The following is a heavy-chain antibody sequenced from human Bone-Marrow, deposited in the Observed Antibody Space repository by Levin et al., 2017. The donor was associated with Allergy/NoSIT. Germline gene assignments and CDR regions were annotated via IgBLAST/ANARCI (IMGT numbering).Heavy chain of an antibody. CDR3: ATYNWNNGREFDY. D-gene: IGHD1/OR15-1a*01. V-gene: IGHV3-7*01. CDR1: GFSFSRYW. J-gene: IGHJ4*02. CDR2: IKQDGSEK. Sequence: GGSLRLSCAASGFSFSRYWMTWVRQAPGKGLEWVANIKQDGSEKYYVDSVKGRFTISRDNAKNSLYPQMNSLRAEDTAVYYCATYNWNNGREFDYWGQGTLVTVSS.